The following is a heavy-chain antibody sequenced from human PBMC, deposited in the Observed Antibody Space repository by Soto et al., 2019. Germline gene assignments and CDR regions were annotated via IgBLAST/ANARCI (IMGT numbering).Heavy chain of an antibody. D-gene: IGHD2-21*01. CDR1: GFTFSSYA. CDR3: TKGIHSSY. J-gene: IGHJ4*02. V-gene: IGHV3-23*01. Sequence: EVQMLESGGGVVQPGGSLRLFCAASGFTFSSYAMNWVRQSPGKGLEWVSGIVPGGGDTYYADSVRGRFTISRDNSRSTLSPQMSSLRDEDTAIYYCTKGIHSSYWGRGTLVTVSS. CDR2: IVPGGGDT.